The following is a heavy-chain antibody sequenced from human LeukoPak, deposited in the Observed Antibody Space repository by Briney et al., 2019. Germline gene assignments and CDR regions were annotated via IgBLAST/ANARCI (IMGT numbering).Heavy chain of an antibody. V-gene: IGHV3-48*03. CDR1: GFDLHTYE. Sequence: GGSLRLSCAASGFDLHTYEMNWVRQAPGKGLEWIADITISGHTKNYADSVKGQFTISRDSARTSLYLQMNSLRVEDTDVYFCARGDPHADLWGQGTLVTVSS. CDR3: ARGDPHADL. J-gene: IGHJ5*02. CDR2: ITISGHTK.